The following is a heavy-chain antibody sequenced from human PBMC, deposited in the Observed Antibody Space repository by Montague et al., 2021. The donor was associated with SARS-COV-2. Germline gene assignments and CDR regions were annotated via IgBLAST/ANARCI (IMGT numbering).Heavy chain of an antibody. CDR2: INHSGST. V-gene: IGHV4-34*01. Sequence: SETLSLTCAVYGGSFSGYYSSWIRQPPGKGLEWLGEINHSGSTKYNPSLKSRVTISVDTSKNQFSLKLSSVTVAATAVYYFASGTKRVFTYDYDSSGYASDYWGQGTLVTVSS. D-gene: IGHD3-22*01. CDR1: GGSFSGYY. CDR3: ASGTKRVFTYDYDSSGYASDY. J-gene: IGHJ4*02.